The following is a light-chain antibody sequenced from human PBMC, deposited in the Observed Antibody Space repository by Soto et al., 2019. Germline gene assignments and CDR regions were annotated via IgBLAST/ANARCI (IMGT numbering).Light chain of an antibody. CDR3: QQYNTYPYT. J-gene: IGKJ2*01. Sequence: DIQMTQSPSTLSASVGDRVTITCRASQSISSWLAWYQQKPGKAPKLLIYKASSLESGVPSRFSGSASGTEFTLTISSLQPDDFATYYCQQYNTYPYTFGQGTNLEIK. V-gene: IGKV1-5*03. CDR2: KAS. CDR1: QSISSW.